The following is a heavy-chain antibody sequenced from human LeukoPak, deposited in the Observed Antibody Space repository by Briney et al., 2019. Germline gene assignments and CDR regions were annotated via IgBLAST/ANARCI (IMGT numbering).Heavy chain of an antibody. Sequence: GASVKVSCKASGYTFTSYGINWVRQATGQGLEWMGGIIPIFGTANYAQKFQGRVTITADESTSTAYMELSSLRSEDTAVYYCARSFPSGYSYGHDYWGQGTLVTVSS. D-gene: IGHD5-18*01. CDR1: GYTFTSYG. J-gene: IGHJ4*02. CDR2: IIPIFGTA. CDR3: ARSFPSGYSYGHDY. V-gene: IGHV1-69*13.